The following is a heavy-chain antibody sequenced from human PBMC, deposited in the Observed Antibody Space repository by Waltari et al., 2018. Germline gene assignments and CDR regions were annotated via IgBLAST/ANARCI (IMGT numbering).Heavy chain of an antibody. Sequence: EVQLVQSGAEVKKPGESLKISCKGPAYSFTSHWIPWVRQMPGKGLEWMGIIYPGDSDTRYSPSFQGQVTISVDKSISTAYLQWSSLEASDTAMYYCARHVGGYCRSGTCYSDSWGQGTLVTVSS. D-gene: IGHD2-15*01. CDR1: AYSFTSHW. J-gene: IGHJ4*02. CDR3: ARHVGGYCRSGTCYSDS. V-gene: IGHV5-51*01. CDR2: IYPGDSDT.